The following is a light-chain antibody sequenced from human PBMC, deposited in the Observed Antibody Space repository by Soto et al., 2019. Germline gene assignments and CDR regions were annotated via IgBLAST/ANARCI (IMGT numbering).Light chain of an antibody. V-gene: IGKV3-15*01. CDR1: PSVSSN. CDR3: EQYNNWFY. J-gene: IGKJ2*01. CDR2: GAS. Sequence: EVVMTQSPATLSVSPGERATLSCRASPSVSSNLAWYQQKPGQAPRLLLYGASTWATGIPARFSGSGSGTDFTVTISSLQSEDFAVYYWEQYNNWFYFGQGTKLEIK.